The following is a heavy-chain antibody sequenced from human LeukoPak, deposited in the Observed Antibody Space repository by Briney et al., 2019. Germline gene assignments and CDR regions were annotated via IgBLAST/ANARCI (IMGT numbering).Heavy chain of an antibody. CDR3: ARHVSMVRGVIIGFDY. Sequence: SETLSLTCTVSGGSISSSSYYWGWIRQPPGKGLEWIGSIYYSGSTYYNPSLKSRVTISVDTSKKQFSLKLSSVTAADTAVYYCARHVSMVRGVIIGFDYWGQGTLVTVSS. J-gene: IGHJ4*02. V-gene: IGHV4-39*01. D-gene: IGHD3-10*01. CDR1: GGSISSSSYY. CDR2: IYYSGST.